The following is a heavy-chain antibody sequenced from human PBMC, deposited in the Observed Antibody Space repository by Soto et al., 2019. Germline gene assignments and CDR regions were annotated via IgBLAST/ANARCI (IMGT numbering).Heavy chain of an antibody. D-gene: IGHD4-17*01. V-gene: IGHV3-66*01. J-gene: IGHJ4*02. CDR3: ARGGSYGGNSEGEIDY. CDR2: IYRCGST. Sequence: EVQLVESGGGLVQPGGSLRLSCAASGFTVSSNYMSWVRQAPGKGLEWVSVIYRCGSTYYADSVKGRFTISRDNSKNTLYLQMNSLRAEDTAVYYCARGGSYGGNSEGEIDYWGQGTLVTVSS. CDR1: GFTVSSNY.